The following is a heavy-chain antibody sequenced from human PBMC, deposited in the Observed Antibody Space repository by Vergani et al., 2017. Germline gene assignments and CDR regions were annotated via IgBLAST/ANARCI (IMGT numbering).Heavy chain of an antibody. CDR2: IWYDGSNK. Sequence: VQLVESGGGVVQPGRSLRLSCAASGFTFSSYGMHWVRQAPGKGLEWVAVIWYDGSNKYYADSVKGRFTISRDNSKNTLYLQMNSLRAEDTAVYYCAKGSLIGYYADYWGQGTLVTVSS. D-gene: IGHD3-9*01. CDR1: GFTFSSYG. V-gene: IGHV3-33*06. J-gene: IGHJ4*02. CDR3: AKGSLIGYYADY.